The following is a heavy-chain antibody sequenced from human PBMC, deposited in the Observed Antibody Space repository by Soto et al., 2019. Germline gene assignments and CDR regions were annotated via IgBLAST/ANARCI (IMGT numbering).Heavy chain of an antibody. J-gene: IGHJ4*02. V-gene: IGHV4-34*01. D-gene: IGHD2-8*02. CDR2: INHSGST. CDR3: ARDKITGLFDY. CDR1: GGSFSGYY. Sequence: PSETLSLTCAVYGGSFSGYYWTWIRQPPGTGLEWIGEINHSGSTNYNPSLKSRVTISVDTSKNQFSLKLTSVTAADTAVYYCARDKITGLFDYWCQGTLVTVTS.